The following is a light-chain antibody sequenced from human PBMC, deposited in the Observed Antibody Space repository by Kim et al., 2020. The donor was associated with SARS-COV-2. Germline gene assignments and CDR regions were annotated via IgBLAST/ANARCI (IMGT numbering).Light chain of an antibody. J-gene: IGKJ3*01. CDR3: QQYNESPRT. CDR1: QSVGDDD. Sequence: SPGERATHSCRASQSVGDDDLAWYQQKPGQAPRLLIYAANIRATGIPDRFRGSGSGADFTLTISGLEPEDFAVYFCQQYNESPRTFGPGTKVDIK. V-gene: IGKV3-20*01. CDR2: AAN.